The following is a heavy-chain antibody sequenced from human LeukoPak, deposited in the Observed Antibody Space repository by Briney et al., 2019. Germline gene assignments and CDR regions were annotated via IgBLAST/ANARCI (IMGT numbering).Heavy chain of an antibody. Sequence: GESLKISCKGSGYSFSTYWIGLVRQMPGKGLEWMGIIYPGDSDTRYSPSFQGQVTISVDKSISTAYLQWSSLKASDTAMYYCARHVPYSGSYYFDYWGQGTLVTVSS. CDR3: ARHVPYSGSYYFDY. V-gene: IGHV5-51*01. D-gene: IGHD1-26*01. CDR1: GYSFSTYW. CDR2: IYPGDSDT. J-gene: IGHJ4*02.